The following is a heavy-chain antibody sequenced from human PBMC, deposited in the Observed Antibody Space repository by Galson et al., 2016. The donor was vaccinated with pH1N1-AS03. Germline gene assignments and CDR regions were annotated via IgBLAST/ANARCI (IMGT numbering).Heavy chain of an antibody. V-gene: IGHV4-61*01. CDR2: IYYSGST. Sequence: ETLSLTCTVSGDSVSGGTYYWNWIRQPPGKGLEWIGYIYYSGSTNYTPSLKSRVTISVDTSKNQFPLKLSSVTAADTAVYYCAREQLDNWFDPWGQGTLVTVSS. J-gene: IGHJ5*02. D-gene: IGHD6-6*01. CDR1: GDSVSGGTYY. CDR3: AREQLDNWFDP.